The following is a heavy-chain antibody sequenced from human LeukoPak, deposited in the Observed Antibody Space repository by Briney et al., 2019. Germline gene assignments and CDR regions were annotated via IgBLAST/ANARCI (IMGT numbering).Heavy chain of an antibody. CDR1: GFTFSSYE. V-gene: IGHV3-48*03. D-gene: IGHD3-10*01. J-gene: IGHJ3*02. Sequence: QAGGSLRLSCAASGFTFSSYEMNWVRQAPGKGLEWVSYISSSGSTIYYADSVKGRFTISRDNAKNSLYLQMNSLRAEDTAVYYCARGPLWFGEDAFDIWGQGTMVTVSS. CDR2: ISSSGSTI. CDR3: ARGPLWFGEDAFDI.